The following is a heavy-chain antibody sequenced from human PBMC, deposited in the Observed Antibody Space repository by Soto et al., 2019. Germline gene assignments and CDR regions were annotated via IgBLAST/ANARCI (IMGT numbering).Heavy chain of an antibody. J-gene: IGHJ3*02. CDR2: IYTVGTT. D-gene: IGHD3-22*01. V-gene: IGHV3-53*01. CDR3: ARASKGRGYSPHAFDI. CDR1: GFAVSSNY. Sequence: EVQLVESGGGLIQPGGSLRLSCAASGFAVSSNYMSWVRQAPGKGLEWVSLIYTVGTTYYADSVKGRFTISRDNSKNTLYLQMNSLRAEDTAVYYCARASKGRGYSPHAFDIWGQGTMVTVSS.